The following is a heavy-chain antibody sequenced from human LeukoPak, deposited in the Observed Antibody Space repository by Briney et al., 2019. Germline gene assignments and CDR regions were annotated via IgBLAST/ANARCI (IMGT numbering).Heavy chain of an antibody. Sequence: GGSLRLSCAASGFTFSSYAMSWVRQAPGKGLEWVSAISGSGGSTYYADSVKGRFTISRDNSKNTLYLQMNSLRAEDTAVYYCAKDKDFWSGYPYDAFDIWGQGTMVTVSS. D-gene: IGHD3-3*01. CDR2: ISGSGGST. J-gene: IGHJ3*02. CDR1: GFTFSSYA. V-gene: IGHV3-23*01. CDR3: AKDKDFWSGYPYDAFDI.